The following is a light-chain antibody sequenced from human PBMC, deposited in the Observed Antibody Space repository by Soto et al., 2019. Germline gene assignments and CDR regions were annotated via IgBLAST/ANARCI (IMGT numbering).Light chain of an antibody. CDR2: DVN. Sequence: QSALTQPASVSGSPGQSITISCTGNSSDVGNYNYVSCHQQHPGRAPKLMIYDVNNRPSGVSNRFSGSKSGNTASLTISGLHAEDEGDYNCSSYTSSSTLVFGGGTKLTVL. V-gene: IGLV2-14*01. CDR3: SSYTSSSTLV. CDR1: SSDVGNYNY. J-gene: IGLJ2*01.